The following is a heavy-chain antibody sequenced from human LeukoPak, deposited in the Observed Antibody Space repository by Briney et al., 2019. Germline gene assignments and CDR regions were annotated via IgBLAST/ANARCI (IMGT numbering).Heavy chain of an antibody. V-gene: IGHV5-51*01. D-gene: IGHD3-3*01. CDR3: ARQNDFRLDY. CDR2: IYPGDSDT. Sequence: GESLKISCKGSGYTFSSYWIGWVRQMPGKGLEWMGIIYPGDSDTRYSPSLQGQVTISVDTCIGTAYLQWSSLKASDTAIYYCARQNDFRLDYWGQGTLVTVSS. CDR1: GYTFSSYW. J-gene: IGHJ4*02.